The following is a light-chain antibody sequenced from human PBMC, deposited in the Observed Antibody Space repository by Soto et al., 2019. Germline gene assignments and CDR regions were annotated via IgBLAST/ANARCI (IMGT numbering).Light chain of an antibody. J-gene: IGLJ2*01. CDR3: CSYAGSSTLV. V-gene: IGLV2-23*01. CDR2: EGS. CDR1: SSDVGRYNL. Sequence: QSALTQPASVSGAPGQSITISCTGTSSDVGRYNLVSWYQQHPGKAPKLMIYEGSERPSGVSNRFSGSKSGNTASLPISGLKAKVEGDDCCCSYAGSSTLVFGVGTKLTAL.